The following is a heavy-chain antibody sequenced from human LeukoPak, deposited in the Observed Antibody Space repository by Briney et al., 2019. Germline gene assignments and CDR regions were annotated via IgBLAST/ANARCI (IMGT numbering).Heavy chain of an antibody. V-gene: IGHV3-23*01. CDR3: AKRAMGSSWSSFDY. CDR1: GFTFSNYG. Sequence: PGGSLSLSCAASGFTFSNYGMTWVRQAPGKGLEWVSFISNSGGSTYYADSVKGRFTISRDNSKNTLYIQMNSLRAEDTAVYYCAKRAMGSSWSSFDYWGQGTLVTVSS. D-gene: IGHD6-13*01. CDR2: ISNSGGST. J-gene: IGHJ4*02.